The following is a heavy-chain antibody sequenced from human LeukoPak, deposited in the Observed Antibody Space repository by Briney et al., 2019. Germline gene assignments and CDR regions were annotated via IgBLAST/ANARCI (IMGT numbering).Heavy chain of an antibody. Sequence: SESLSLTCTVSGGSISSYYWSWIRQPPGKGLEWIGYIYYSGSTNYNPSLKSRVTISVDTSKNQFSLKLSSVTAADTAVYYCARASYSSSPIDYWGQGTLVTVSS. CDR1: GGSISSYY. D-gene: IGHD6-13*01. V-gene: IGHV4-59*01. CDR2: IYYSGST. J-gene: IGHJ4*02. CDR3: ARASYSSSPIDY.